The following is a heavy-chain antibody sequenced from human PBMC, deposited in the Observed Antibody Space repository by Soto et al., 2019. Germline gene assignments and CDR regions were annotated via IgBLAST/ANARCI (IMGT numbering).Heavy chain of an antibody. J-gene: IGHJ6*02. CDR1: GYTFTSYY. V-gene: IGHV1-46*01. CDR3: ACGDDFWSGRTYYGMDV. Sequence: GASVKVSCKASGYTFTSYYMHWVRQAPGQGLEWMGIINPSGGSTSYAQKFQGRVTMTRDTSTSTVYMELSSLRSEDTAVYYCACGDDFWSGRTYYGMDVWGQGTTVTVSS. CDR2: INPSGGST. D-gene: IGHD3-3*01.